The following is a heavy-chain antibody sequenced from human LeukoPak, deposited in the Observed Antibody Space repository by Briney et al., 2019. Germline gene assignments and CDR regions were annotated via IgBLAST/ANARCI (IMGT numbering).Heavy chain of an antibody. V-gene: IGHV4-31*03. D-gene: IGHD2-2*02. CDR3: ARIIVVVPAAIMVEDYFDY. CDR1: GGSISSGGYY. J-gene: IGHJ4*02. Sequence: SSQTLSLTCTASGGSISSGGYYWSWIRQHPGKGLEWIGYIYYSGSTYYNPSLKSRVTISVDTSKNQFSLKLSSVTAADTAVYYCARIIVVVPAAIMVEDYFDYWGQGTLVTVSS. CDR2: IYYSGST.